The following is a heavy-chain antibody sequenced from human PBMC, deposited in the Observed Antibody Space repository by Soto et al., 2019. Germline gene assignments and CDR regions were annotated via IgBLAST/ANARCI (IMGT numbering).Heavy chain of an antibody. CDR2: ISYDGSNK. CDR3: ARAYDVLRYFDWLLHKTKSLDL. D-gene: IGHD3-9*01. V-gene: IGHV3-30*03. Sequence: PGGSLRLSCAASGFTFSSYGMHWVRQAPGKGLEWVAVISYDGSNKYYADSVKGRFTISRDNSKNTLYLQMNSLRAEDTAVYYCARAYDVLRYFDWLLHKTKSLDLWGQRTLVTVSS. CDR1: GFTFSSYG. J-gene: IGHJ4*02.